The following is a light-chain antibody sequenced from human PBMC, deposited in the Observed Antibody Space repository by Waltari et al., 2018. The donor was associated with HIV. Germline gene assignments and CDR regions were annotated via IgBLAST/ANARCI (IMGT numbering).Light chain of an antibody. CDR2: LGS. V-gene: IGKV2-28*01. CDR1: QSLLHSDGYNY. J-gene: IGKJ5*01. CDR3: MQALQTPIT. Sequence: DIVMTQSPLSLPVTPGEPASISCRSSQSLLHSDGYNYLDWYLQKQGQSPQLLIYLGSNRASGVPDRFSGSGSGTDFTLKISRVGAEDVGVYYCMQALQTPITFGQGTRLEIK.